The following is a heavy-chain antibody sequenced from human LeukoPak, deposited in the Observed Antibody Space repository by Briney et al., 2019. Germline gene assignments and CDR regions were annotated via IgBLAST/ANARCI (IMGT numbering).Heavy chain of an antibody. D-gene: IGHD3-22*01. CDR3: ARLKFYDSTGYSPSHYMDV. CDR1: GGPICSYY. CDR2: LYPGVST. Sequence: SETLSLTCTVSGGPICSYYWSWIRQSAGKGLEWIGRLYPGVSTDYNPSFKSRVTMSLDTSKKQFALKLSAVTAADTAVYYCARLKFYDSTGYSPSHYMDVWGKGTTVTVSS. J-gene: IGHJ6*03. V-gene: IGHV4-4*07.